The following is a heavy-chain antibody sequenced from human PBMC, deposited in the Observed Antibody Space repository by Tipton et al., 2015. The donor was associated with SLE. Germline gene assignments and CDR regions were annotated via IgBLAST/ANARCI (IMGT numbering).Heavy chain of an antibody. Sequence: TLSLTCVVYGGSFSGYYWSWIRQPPGKGLEWIGEINHSGSTNYNPSLKSRVTISVDTSKNQFSLKLSSVTAADTAVYYCARALDAFDIWGQGTMVTVSS. CDR3: ARALDAFDI. J-gene: IGHJ3*02. CDR1: GGSFSGYY. V-gene: IGHV4-34*01. CDR2: INHSGST.